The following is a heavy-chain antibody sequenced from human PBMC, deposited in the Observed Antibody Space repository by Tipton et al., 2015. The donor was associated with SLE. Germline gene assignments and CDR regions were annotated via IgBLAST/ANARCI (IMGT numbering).Heavy chain of an antibody. Sequence: SLRLSCAASGFTFSNYAMHWVRQAPGKGLEWVALISYDGSNEYYADSVKGRFTISRDNSKNTLYLQMNSLRAEDTALYYCARGHWDTVDYYYMDVWGKGTTVTVSS. CDR2: ISYDGSNE. J-gene: IGHJ6*03. CDR1: GFTFSNYA. D-gene: IGHD1/OR15-1a*01. V-gene: IGHV3-30-3*01. CDR3: ARGHWDTVDYYYMDV.